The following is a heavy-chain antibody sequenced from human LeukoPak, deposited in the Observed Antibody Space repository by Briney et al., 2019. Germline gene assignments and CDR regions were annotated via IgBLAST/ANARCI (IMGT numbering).Heavy chain of an antibody. CDR1: GYSISSGYY. V-gene: IGHV4-38-2*02. Sequence: SETLSLTCTVSGYSISSGYYWGWIRRPPGKGLEWIGYIYYSGSTYYNPSLKSRVTISVDTSKNQFSLKLSSVTAADTAVYYCARVTGTGEIWFDPWGQGILVTVSS. J-gene: IGHJ5*02. D-gene: IGHD4-11*01. CDR2: IYYSGST. CDR3: ARVTGTGEIWFDP.